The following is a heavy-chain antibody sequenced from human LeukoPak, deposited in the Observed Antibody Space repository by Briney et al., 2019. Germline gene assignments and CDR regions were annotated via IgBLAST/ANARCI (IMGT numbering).Heavy chain of an antibody. CDR1: GFPFDNHA. V-gene: IGHV3-23*01. CDR3: AKMGLKQRPYNYFDY. D-gene: IGHD6-19*01. Sequence: PGGSLRLSCVGSGFPFDNHALNWVRQAPGRGLEWVSSILGGGDRTSHADSVKGRFTISRDNSKNTLYLQMNSLRAEDTAVYYCAKMGLKQRPYNYFDYWGQGTLVTVSS. CDR2: ILGGGDRT. J-gene: IGHJ4*02.